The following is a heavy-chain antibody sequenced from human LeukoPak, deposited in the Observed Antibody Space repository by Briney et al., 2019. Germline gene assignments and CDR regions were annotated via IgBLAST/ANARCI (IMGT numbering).Heavy chain of an antibody. V-gene: IGHV3-30-3*01. CDR3: ARPSERGYSYGYETWYAFDI. CDR2: ISYDGSNK. D-gene: IGHD5-18*01. J-gene: IGHJ3*02. CDR1: GFTFSSYA. Sequence: GRSLRLSCAASGFTFSSYAMHWVRQAPGKGLEWVAVISYDGSNKYYADSVKGRFTISRDNSKNTLYLQMNSLRAEDTAVYYCARPSERGYSYGYETWYAFDIWGQGTMVTVSS.